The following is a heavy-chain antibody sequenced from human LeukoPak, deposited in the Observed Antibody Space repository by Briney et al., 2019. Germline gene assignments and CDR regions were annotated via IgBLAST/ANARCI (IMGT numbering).Heavy chain of an antibody. Sequence: GGSLRLSCAASGFTFSSYSMNWVRQAPGKGLEWVSSISSSSSYIYYADSVKGRFTISRDNAKNSLYLQMNSLRAEDTAVYYCARDHSPLMYYDILTGYYNGGYYYYYMDVWGKGTTVTVSS. V-gene: IGHV3-21*01. CDR2: ISSSSSYI. CDR3: ARDHSPLMYYDILTGYYNGGYYYYYMDV. J-gene: IGHJ6*03. CDR1: GFTFSSYS. D-gene: IGHD3-9*01.